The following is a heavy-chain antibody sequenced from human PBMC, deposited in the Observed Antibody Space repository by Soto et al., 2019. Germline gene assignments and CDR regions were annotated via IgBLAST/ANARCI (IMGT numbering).Heavy chain of an antibody. Sequence: SLRLSCASSGFTFSSYGMHWVRQAPGKGLEWVAVISYDGSNKYYADSVKGRFTISRDNSRNALYLQMNSLRAEDTAVYYCAKPRYSSGDAFDIWGQGTMVTVSS. J-gene: IGHJ3*02. CDR1: GFTFSSYG. V-gene: IGHV3-30*18. D-gene: IGHD6-19*01. CDR3: AKPRYSSGDAFDI. CDR2: ISYDGSNK.